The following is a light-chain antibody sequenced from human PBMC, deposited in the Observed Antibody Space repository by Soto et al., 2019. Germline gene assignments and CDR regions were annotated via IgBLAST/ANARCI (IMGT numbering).Light chain of an antibody. J-gene: IGKJ5*01. Sequence: EIVLTQSPATLSLSPGERATLSCRASQSISSYLAWYQQKPGQAPRLLIYDASNRATGIPARFSGSGSGTDFTLIISNLEPEDYAVYYCQQRNSWPPITFGPGTRLDIK. CDR1: QSISSY. CDR3: QQRNSWPPIT. CDR2: DAS. V-gene: IGKV3-11*01.